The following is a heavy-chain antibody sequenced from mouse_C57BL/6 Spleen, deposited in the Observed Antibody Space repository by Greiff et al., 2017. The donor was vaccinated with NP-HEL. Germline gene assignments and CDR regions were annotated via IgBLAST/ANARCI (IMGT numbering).Heavy chain of an antibody. V-gene: IGHV1-15*01. J-gene: IGHJ2*01. D-gene: IGHD3-2*02. Sequence: VQLQQSGAELVRPGASVTLSCKASGYTFTDYEMRWVKQTPVHGLEWIGAIDPETGGTAYNQKFKGKAILTADKSSSTAYMELRSLTSEDSAVYYCTRRGSSGYLYYFDYWGQGTTLTVSS. CDR2: IDPETGGT. CDR1: GYTFTDYE. CDR3: TRRGSSGYLYYFDY.